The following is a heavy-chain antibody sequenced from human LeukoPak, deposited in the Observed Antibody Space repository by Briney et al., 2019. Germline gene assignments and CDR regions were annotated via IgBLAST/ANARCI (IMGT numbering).Heavy chain of an antibody. CDR2: ISSSSSYI. D-gene: IGHD6-13*01. CDR1: GFTFSSYS. CDR3: ARGGDYSSSWYFPFDY. Sequence: GGSLRLSCAASGFTFSSYSMNWVRQAPGKGLEWVSSISSSSSYIYYADSVKGRFTISRDNAKNSLYPQMNSLRAEDTAVYYCARGGDYSSSWYFPFDYWGQGTLVTVSS. J-gene: IGHJ4*02. V-gene: IGHV3-21*01.